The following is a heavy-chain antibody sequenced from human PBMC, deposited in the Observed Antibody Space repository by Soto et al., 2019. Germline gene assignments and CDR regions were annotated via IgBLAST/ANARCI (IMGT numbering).Heavy chain of an antibody. CDR1: GGTFSSYA. CDR3: AREGTVPAATNYYYYGMDV. J-gene: IGHJ6*02. D-gene: IGHD2-2*01. CDR2: IIPIFGTA. V-gene: IGHV1-69*06. Sequence: SVKVSCKASGGTFSSYAISWVRQAPGQGLEWMGGIIPIFGTANYAQKFQGRVTITADKSTSTAHMELSSLRSEDTAVYYCAREGTVPAATNYYYYGMDVWGQRTTVTVSS.